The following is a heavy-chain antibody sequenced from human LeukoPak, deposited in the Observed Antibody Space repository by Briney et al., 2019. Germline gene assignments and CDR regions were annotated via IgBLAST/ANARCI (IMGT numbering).Heavy chain of an antibody. CDR3: ASQITYYYDSSGYYFDY. J-gene: IGHJ4*02. V-gene: IGHV3-11*04. CDR2: ISSSGSTI. D-gene: IGHD3-22*01. Sequence: GGSLRLSCAASGFTFSDYYMSWIRQAPGKGLEWVSYISSSGSTIYYADSVKGRFTISRDNAKNSLYLQMNSLRAEDTAVYYCASQITYYYDSSGYYFDYWGQGTLVTVSS. CDR1: GFTFSDYY.